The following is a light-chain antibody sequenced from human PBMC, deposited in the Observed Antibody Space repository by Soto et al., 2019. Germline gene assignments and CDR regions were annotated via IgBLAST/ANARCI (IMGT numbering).Light chain of an antibody. CDR3: QHLNSFPLT. Sequence: DIQLTQSPSFLSASVGDRVTITCRASQGISSHVAWYQQKPGKAPMLLIYAASTLQSGVPSRFSGSGSGTEFTLTISSLHPEDYATDYCQHLNSFPLTFGGGTTVEIK. J-gene: IGKJ4*01. CDR1: QGISSH. V-gene: IGKV1-9*01. CDR2: AAS.